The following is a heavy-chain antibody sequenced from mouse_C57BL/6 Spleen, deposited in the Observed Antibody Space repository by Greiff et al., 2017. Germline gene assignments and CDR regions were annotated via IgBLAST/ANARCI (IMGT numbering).Heavy chain of an antibody. D-gene: IGHD1-1*01. CDR2: IYPGDGDT. V-gene: IGHV1-82*01. J-gene: IGHJ4*01. CDR3: ASSGRYYYYAMDY. Sequence: VQRVESGPELVKPGASVKISCKASGYAFSSSWMNWVKQRPGKGLEWIGRIYPGDGDTNYNGKFKGKATLTVDKSSSTAYMQLSSLTSEDSAVYFCASSGRYYYYAMDYWGQGTSVTVSS. CDR1: GYAFSSSW.